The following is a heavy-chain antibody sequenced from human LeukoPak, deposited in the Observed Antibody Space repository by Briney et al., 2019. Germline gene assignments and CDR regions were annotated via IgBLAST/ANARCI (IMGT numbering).Heavy chain of an antibody. Sequence: PGGSLRLSCAAFGFTFSNYAMTWVRQAPGKGLEWVSAISGASGNTYYADSVKGRFTISRDNSKNTLYLQMNSLRAEDTAVYYCAKDLWPSGGSFDYWGQGTLVTVSS. CDR1: GFTFSNYA. CDR3: AKDLWPSGGSFDY. D-gene: IGHD2-15*01. J-gene: IGHJ4*02. V-gene: IGHV3-23*01. CDR2: ISGASGNT.